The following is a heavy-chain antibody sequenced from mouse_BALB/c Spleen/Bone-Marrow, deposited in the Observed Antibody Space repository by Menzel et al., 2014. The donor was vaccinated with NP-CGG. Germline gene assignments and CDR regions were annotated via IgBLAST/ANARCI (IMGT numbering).Heavy chain of an antibody. Sequence: VQLVESGPGLVAPSQSLSIPCTVSGFSLTDYGVSWIRRPPGKGLEWLGVIWGVGTTYYNSALKSRLSISKDNSKSQVFLKMNSLQTDDTAMYYCAKIYYDFDGFAHWGQGTLVTVSA. CDR2: IWGVGTT. J-gene: IGHJ3*01. D-gene: IGHD2-4*01. CDR3: AKIYYDFDGFAH. CDR1: GFSLTDYG. V-gene: IGHV2-6-5*01.